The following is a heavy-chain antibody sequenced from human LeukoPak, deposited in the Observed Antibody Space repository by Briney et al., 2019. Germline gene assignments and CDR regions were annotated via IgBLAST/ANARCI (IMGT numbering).Heavy chain of an antibody. D-gene: IGHD3/OR15-3a*01. V-gene: IGHV3-23*01. CDR2: ISGSGGST. CDR1: GFTFSIYA. CDR3: AKSWTGAYFSFDY. Sequence: GGSLRLSCAASGFTFSIYAMTWVRQAPGKGLEWVSTISGSGGSTNYADSVKGWFTISRDNSKNTLFLQMNSLRAEDTAVYYCAKSWTGAYFSFDYWGQGTLLTVSS. J-gene: IGHJ4*02.